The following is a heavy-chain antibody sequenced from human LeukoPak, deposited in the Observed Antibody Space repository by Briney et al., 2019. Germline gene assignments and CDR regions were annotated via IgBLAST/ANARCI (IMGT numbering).Heavy chain of an antibody. J-gene: IGHJ4*02. V-gene: IGHV1-69*13. CDR2: IIPIFGTA. CDR1: GGTFSSYA. CDR3: AKVYEYVVITPQYFDY. Sequence: SVKVSCKASGGTFSSYAISWVRQAPGQGLEWMGGIIPIFGTANYAQKFQGRVTITADESTSTAYMELSSLRSEDTAVYYCAKVYEYVVITPQYFDYWGQGTLVTVSS. D-gene: IGHD3-22*01.